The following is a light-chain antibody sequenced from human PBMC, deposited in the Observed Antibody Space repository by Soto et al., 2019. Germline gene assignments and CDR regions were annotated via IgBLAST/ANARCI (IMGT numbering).Light chain of an antibody. J-gene: IGKJ4*01. CDR1: QDISNY. CDR3: QQYDNLLLT. CDR2: AAS. V-gene: IGKV1-33*01. Sequence: DIQMTQSPSSLSASVGDRVTITCQASQDISNYLNWYQQKPGKAPKLLIYAASDLETGVPSRFSGSGSGPDFTFTISSLQPEDFATYYCQQYDNLLLTFGGGTKVEIK.